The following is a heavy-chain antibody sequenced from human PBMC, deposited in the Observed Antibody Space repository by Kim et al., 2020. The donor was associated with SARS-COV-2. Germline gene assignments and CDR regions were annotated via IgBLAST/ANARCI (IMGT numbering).Heavy chain of an antibody. J-gene: IGHJ3*02. CDR2: IYYGGSI. V-gene: IGHV4-59*08. CDR1: Y. D-gene: IGHD2-2*02. Sequence: YWSWIRQPPGKGLEWIGYIYYGGSINYNPSLESRVTISVDTSNQFSLKLSSVTAADTAVYYCARHDDCRSTSCYTVGAFDIWGQGTMV. CDR3: ARHDDCRSTSCYTVGAFDI.